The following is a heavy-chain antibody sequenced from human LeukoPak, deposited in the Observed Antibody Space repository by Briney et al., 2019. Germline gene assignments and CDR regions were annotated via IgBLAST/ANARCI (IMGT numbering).Heavy chain of an antibody. CDR1: GFSFSSYS. Sequence: GGSLRLSCVASGFSFSSYSTNWVRQAPGRGLEWVSSISGTGGRTYYADSVKGRFTISRDNSKNTLDLQMNSLRADDTAVYYCARDGYSNYWYLNLWGQGTLVTVSS. CDR3: ARDGYSNYWYLNL. D-gene: IGHD6-13*01. J-gene: IGHJ4*02. CDR2: ISGTGGRT. V-gene: IGHV3-23*01.